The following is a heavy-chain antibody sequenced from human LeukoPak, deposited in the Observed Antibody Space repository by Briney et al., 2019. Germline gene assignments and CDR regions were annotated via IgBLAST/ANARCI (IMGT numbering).Heavy chain of an antibody. V-gene: IGHV1-18*01. J-gene: IGHJ4*02. Sequence: GASVKVSCKASGYTFTSYGISWVRQAPGQGLEWMGWISAYNGNTNYAQKFQGRVTITADESTSTAYMELSSLRSEDTAVYYCARFGRRDGYNLDYWGQGTLVTVSS. CDR1: GYTFTSYG. CDR3: ARFGRRDGYNLDY. D-gene: IGHD5-24*01. CDR2: ISAYNGNT.